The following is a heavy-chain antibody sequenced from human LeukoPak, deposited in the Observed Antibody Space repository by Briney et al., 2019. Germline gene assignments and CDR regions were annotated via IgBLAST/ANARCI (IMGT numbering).Heavy chain of an antibody. V-gene: IGHV4-38-2*01. D-gene: IGHD3-10*01. Sequence: SETLSLTCAVSGYSISSGYYWGWIRQPPGKGLEWIRSIYHSGSTYYNPSLKSRVTISVDTSKNQFSLKLSSVTAADTAVYYCARTYGSGSYPKGYFDYWGQGTLVTVSS. CDR3: ARTYGSGSYPKGYFDY. CDR2: IYHSGST. CDR1: GYSISSGYY. J-gene: IGHJ4*02.